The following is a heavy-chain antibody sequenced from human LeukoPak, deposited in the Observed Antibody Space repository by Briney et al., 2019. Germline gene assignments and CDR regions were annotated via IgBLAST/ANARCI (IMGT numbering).Heavy chain of an antibody. D-gene: IGHD5-18*01. CDR3: ARGRRGYSYGPTIYYYYMDV. CDR2: IIPIFGTA. J-gene: IGHJ6*03. CDR1: GGTFSSYA. Sequence: PRASVKVSCKASGGTFSSYAISWVRQAPGQGLEWMGGIIPIFGTANYAQKFQGRVTITADESTSTAYMELSSLRSEDTAVYYCARGRRGYSYGPTIYYYYMDVWGKGTTVTISS. V-gene: IGHV1-69*13.